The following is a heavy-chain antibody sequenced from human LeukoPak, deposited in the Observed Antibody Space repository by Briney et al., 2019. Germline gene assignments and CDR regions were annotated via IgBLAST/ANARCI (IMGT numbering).Heavy chain of an antibody. D-gene: IGHD3-22*01. CDR2: IGTAGDT. Sequence: GGSLSLSCAASGFTFSSYDMHWVRQATGKGLEWVSAIGTAGDTYYPGSVKGRFTISRENAKNSLYLQMNSLRAGDTAVYYCARDLSSGSAFDIWGQGTMVTVSS. V-gene: IGHV3-13*01. CDR1: GFTFSSYD. J-gene: IGHJ3*02. CDR3: ARDLSSGSAFDI.